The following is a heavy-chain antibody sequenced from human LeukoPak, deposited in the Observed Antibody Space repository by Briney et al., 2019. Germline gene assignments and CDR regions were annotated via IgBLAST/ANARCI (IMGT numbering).Heavy chain of an antibody. V-gene: IGHV1-3*01. D-gene: IGHD2-21*01. CDR1: GYIFTKYV. Sequence: ASVKVSCKASGYIFTKYVVHWVRQARGQRPEWMGWIKAGNGDTKYSQNFQDRLTITRHKSGSTVYMELSSLTSEDTALYYCARDDCGDTSYPGGYWCQGTLVTVSS. CDR3: ARDDCGDTSYPGGY. CDR2: IKAGNGDT. J-gene: IGHJ4*02.